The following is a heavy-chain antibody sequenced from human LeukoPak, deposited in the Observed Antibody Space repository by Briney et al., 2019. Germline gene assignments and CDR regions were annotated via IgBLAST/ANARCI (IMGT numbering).Heavy chain of an antibody. J-gene: IGHJ4*02. CDR2: ISGSGGST. CDR3: AKMGIAAAGRGDFDY. Sequence: PGGSLRLSCAASGFTFSSYGMHWVRQAPGKGLEWVSAISGSGGSTYYADSVKGRFTISRDNSKNTLYLQMNSLRAEDTAVYYCAKMGIAAAGRGDFDYWGQGTLVTVSS. CDR1: GFTFSSYG. V-gene: IGHV3-23*01. D-gene: IGHD6-13*01.